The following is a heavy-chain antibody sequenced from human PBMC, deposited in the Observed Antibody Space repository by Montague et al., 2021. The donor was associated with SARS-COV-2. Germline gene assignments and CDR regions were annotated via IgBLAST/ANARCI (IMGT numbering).Heavy chain of an antibody. CDR2: ISDSGST. D-gene: IGHD3-10*01. Sequence: SETLSLTCSVSGTSITSYYWNWIRQPPGKGLEWIGYISDSGSTXXXPSXXXRVTMSVDTSKNQMSLKLTSMTAADTAVYYCARGCLSYFGAGSHCYGMDVWGQGTTVTVSS. CDR3: ARGCLSYFGAGSHCYGMDV. J-gene: IGHJ6*02. V-gene: IGHV4-59*01. CDR1: GTSITSYY.